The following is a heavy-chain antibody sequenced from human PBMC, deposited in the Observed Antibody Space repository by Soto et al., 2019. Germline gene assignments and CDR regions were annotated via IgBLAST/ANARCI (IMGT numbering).Heavy chain of an antibody. Sequence: QVQLQESGPGLVKPSQTLSLTCTVSGGSISSGGYYWSWIRQHPGKGLEWIGYIYYSGSTYYNPSLKSRVTISVDTSKNQFSLKLSFVTAADTAVYYCARDSREDSIAAGRFDYWGQGTLVTVSS. CDR1: GGSISSGGYY. J-gene: IGHJ4*02. V-gene: IGHV4-31*03. D-gene: IGHD6-25*01. CDR3: ARDSREDSIAAGRFDY. CDR2: IYYSGST.